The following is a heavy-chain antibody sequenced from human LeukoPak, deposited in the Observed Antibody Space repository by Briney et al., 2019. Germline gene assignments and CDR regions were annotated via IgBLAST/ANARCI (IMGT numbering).Heavy chain of an antibody. J-gene: IGHJ4*02. CDR2: INHSGST. Sequence: SETLSLTCAVYGVSFSGYYWSWIRQPPGKGLEWVGEINHSGSTNYNPSLKSRVTISVDTSKNQFSLKLNSVTATDTAVYYCARHYGPWGQGTLVTVSS. CDR3: ARHYGP. CDR1: GVSFSGYY. V-gene: IGHV4-34*01. D-gene: IGHD3-16*01.